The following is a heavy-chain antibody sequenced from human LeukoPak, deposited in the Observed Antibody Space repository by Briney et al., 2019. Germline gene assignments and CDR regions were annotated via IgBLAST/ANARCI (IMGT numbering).Heavy chain of an antibody. V-gene: IGHV1-2*02. CDR1: GYTFIGYY. CDR3: ARASYGALVGDERG. D-gene: IGHD4-17*01. CDR2: INPNTGDT. Sequence: ASVTVSCTASGYTFIGYYMHWVRQVPGQGLEWMGWINPNTGDTDYAQKFQGRVTMTRDTSNSTAYMELRRLRSDDTAVYYCARASYGALVGDERGWGQGTLVTVSS. J-gene: IGHJ1*01.